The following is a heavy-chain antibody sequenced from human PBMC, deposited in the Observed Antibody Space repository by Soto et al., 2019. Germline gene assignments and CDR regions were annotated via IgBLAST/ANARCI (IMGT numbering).Heavy chain of an antibody. CDR3: AKDTHYDSSASDY. CDR1: GFTFSTYA. Sequence: GXSLRLSCAASGFTFSTYAMHWVLQAPGKGLEWVSAISGSGGRTYYADSVKGRFTISRDNSKNTLYLQMNSLRAEDTAVYYCAKDTHYDSSASDYWGQGTLVTVSS. D-gene: IGHD3-22*01. CDR2: ISGSGGRT. V-gene: IGHV3-23*01. J-gene: IGHJ4*02.